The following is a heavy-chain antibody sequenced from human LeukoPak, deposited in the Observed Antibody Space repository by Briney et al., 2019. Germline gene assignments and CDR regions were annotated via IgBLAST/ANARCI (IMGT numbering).Heavy chain of an antibody. D-gene: IGHD3-9*01. Sequence: GGPLTLPGAASGSPFSVSPMHGVRHATGKGREWVGRVRGKANSYATGYAASVKGRFTISRDDSKNTAYLQMNSLIIEDTAVYYCTRQRPQTGTFDYWGQGALVTVSS. CDR1: GSPFSVSP. J-gene: IGHJ4*02. CDR2: VRGKANSYAT. CDR3: TRQRPQTGTFDY. V-gene: IGHV3-73*01.